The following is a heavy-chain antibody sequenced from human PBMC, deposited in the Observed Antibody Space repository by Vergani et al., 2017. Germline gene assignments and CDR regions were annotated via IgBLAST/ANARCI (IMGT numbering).Heavy chain of an antibody. V-gene: IGHV5-51*03. CDR3: ARLVDSSGAQTTQFDY. D-gene: IGHD3-22*01. CDR2: IYPGDSDT. J-gene: IGHJ4*02. Sequence: EVQLVQSGAEVKKPGESLKISCKGSGYSFTSYWIAWVRQMPGKGLEWMGIIYPGDSDTRYSPSFQGQVTISADRSISTAYLQWSSLKASDTAMYYCARLVDSSGAQTTQFDYWGQGTLVTGSS. CDR1: GYSFTSYW.